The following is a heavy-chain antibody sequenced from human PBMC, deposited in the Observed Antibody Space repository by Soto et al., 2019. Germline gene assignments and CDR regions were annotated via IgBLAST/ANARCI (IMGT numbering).Heavy chain of an antibody. CDR1: GGSLSGYY. CDR2: VKDGGHT. V-gene: IGHV4-34*01. CDR3: ARGQEGVVATH. J-gene: IGHJ4*02. Sequence: QVQLQQWGAGLLKPSETLSLNCAVTGGSLSGYYWSWIRQPPGKGLEWIGEVKDGGHTNYSPSLRCRVTISSDTSNNQFSLRLNSVTAEDTGVYYCARGQEGVVATHWDQGSLVTVSS. D-gene: IGHD5-12*01.